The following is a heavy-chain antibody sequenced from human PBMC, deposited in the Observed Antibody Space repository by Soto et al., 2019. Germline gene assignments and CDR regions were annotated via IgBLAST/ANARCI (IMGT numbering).Heavy chain of an antibody. J-gene: IGHJ4*02. CDR3: ARDLASTTIPNY. CDR2: IKQDGSEK. Sequence: EVQLVESGGGLVQPGGSLRLSCAASGFTFSSYWMSWVRQAPGKGLEWVANIKQDGSEKYYVDSVKGRFTISRDNAKNSLYLQMNRIRDENTAEYYCARDLASTTIPNYWGQGTLVTVSS. CDR1: GFTFSSYW. V-gene: IGHV3-7*04. D-gene: IGHD3-3*01.